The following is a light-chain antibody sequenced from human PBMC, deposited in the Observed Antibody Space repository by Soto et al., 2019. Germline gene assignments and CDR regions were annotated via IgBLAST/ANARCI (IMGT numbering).Light chain of an antibody. Sequence: QSALTQPPCASGSPGQSVTISCTGTSSDVGGYNYVSWYQQHPGKAPKLIIYEVNKRPSGVPDRFSGSKSGNTASLTVSGLQADDEADYYCSSYAGSNNVVFGGGTKLTVL. J-gene: IGLJ2*01. CDR3: SSYAGSNNVV. V-gene: IGLV2-8*01. CDR1: SSDVGGYNY. CDR2: EVN.